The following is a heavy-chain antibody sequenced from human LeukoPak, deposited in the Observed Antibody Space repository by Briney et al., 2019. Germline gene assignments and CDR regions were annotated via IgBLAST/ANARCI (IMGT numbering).Heavy chain of an antibody. Sequence: SETLSLTCTVSGGSIGSGCYYWSWIRQPPGKGLEWIGYIYFSGSTNYNPSLKSRVTISVDTSKNQFSLKLSSVTAADTAVYYCARSKSQSGSYRYYFDYWGQGTLVTVSS. CDR3: ARSKSQSGSYRYYFDY. J-gene: IGHJ4*02. D-gene: IGHD1-26*01. V-gene: IGHV4-61*01. CDR1: GGSIGSGCYY. CDR2: IYFSGST.